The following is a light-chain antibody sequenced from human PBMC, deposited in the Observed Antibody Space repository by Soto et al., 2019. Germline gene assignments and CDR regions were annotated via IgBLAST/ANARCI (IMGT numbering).Light chain of an antibody. CDR3: SSYSSVTTLWV. J-gene: IGLJ3*02. V-gene: IGLV2-14*01. CDR1: SSDVGGYNY. Sequence: QSVLTQPASVSGSPGQSITISCTGTSSDVGGYNYVSWYQQHPGKAPKLIIYEVSNRPSGVSNRFSGSKSGNTASLTVSGLQAEDEADYYCSSYSSVTTLWVFGGGIKVTVL. CDR2: EVS.